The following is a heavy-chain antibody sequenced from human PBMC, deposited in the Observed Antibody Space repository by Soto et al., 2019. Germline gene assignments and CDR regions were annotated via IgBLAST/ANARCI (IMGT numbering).Heavy chain of an antibody. D-gene: IGHD6-13*01. Sequence: EVQLVESGGGLVQPGGSLRLSCAASGFIFSDHYMDWVRQAPGKGLEWVGRSRNKADGYTTQYAASVKGRFTISRDDSKNSLYLQMNSLKTEDTAMYYCANINVAPGPKSDYWGQGTLVTVSS. CDR3: ANINVAPGPKSDY. CDR2: SRNKADGYTT. V-gene: IGHV3-72*01. J-gene: IGHJ4*02. CDR1: GFIFSDHY.